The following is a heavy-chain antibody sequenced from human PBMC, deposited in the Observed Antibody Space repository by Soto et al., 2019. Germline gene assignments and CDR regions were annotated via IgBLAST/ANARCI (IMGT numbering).Heavy chain of an antibody. Sequence: QVQLQQWGAGLLKPSETLSLTCAVYGGSFSGYYWSWIRQPPGKGLEWIGEINHSGSTNYNPSLKSRVTISVDTSKNQLSLKLSSVTAADTAVYYCARTFSQYCSGGSCKTNAFDIWGQGTMVTVSS. CDR1: GGSFSGYY. D-gene: IGHD2-15*01. CDR3: ARTFSQYCSGGSCKTNAFDI. V-gene: IGHV4-34*01. CDR2: INHSGST. J-gene: IGHJ3*02.